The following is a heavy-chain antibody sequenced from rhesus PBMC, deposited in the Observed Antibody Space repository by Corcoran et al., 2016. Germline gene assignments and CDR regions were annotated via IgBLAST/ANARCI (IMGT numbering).Heavy chain of an antibody. CDR3: ASNSGSYYYGY. D-gene: IGHD3-16*01. CDR2: ISSVSVSTT. V-gene: IGHV3-110*02. J-gene: IGHJ4*01. Sequence: EVQLVESGGGLVQPGGSLRLSCAASGFTFSDHYIDWVRQAPGKGLEWVSSISSVSVSTTLYPDSVKGRFTISRDNAKNTVYLQMNSLRAEDTAVYYCASNSGSYYYGYWGQGVLVTVSS. CDR1: GFTFSDHY.